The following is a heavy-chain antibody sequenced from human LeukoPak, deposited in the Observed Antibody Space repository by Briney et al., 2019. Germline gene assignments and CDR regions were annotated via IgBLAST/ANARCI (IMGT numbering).Heavy chain of an antibody. CDR2: ISWNSGSI. D-gene: IGHD5-18*01. CDR3: AKAAGYSYGHIDY. V-gene: IGHV3-9*03. Sequence: GRSLRLSCAASGFTFDDYAMHWVRQAPGKGLEWVSGISWNSGSIGYADSVKGRFTISRDNAKNSLYLQMNSPRAEDMALYYCAKAAGYSYGHIDYWGQGTLVTVSS. J-gene: IGHJ4*02. CDR1: GFTFDDYA.